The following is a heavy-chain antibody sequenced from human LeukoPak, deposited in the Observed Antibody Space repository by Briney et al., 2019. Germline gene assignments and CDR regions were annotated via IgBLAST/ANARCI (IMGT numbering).Heavy chain of an antibody. CDR3: ARGPPGGLTGYYAYYFDY. CDR2: IYYSGST. Sequence: PSETLSLTCTVSGGSISSYYWSWIRQPPGKGLEWIGYIYYSGSTNYNPSLKTRVTISVDTSKNQFSLKLSSVTAADTAVYYCARGPPGGLTGYYAYYFDYWGQGTLVTVSS. D-gene: IGHD3-9*01. V-gene: IGHV4-59*08. J-gene: IGHJ4*02. CDR1: GGSISSYY.